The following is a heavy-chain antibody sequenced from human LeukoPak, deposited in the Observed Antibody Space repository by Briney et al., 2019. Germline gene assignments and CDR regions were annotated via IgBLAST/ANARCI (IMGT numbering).Heavy chain of an antibody. CDR3: AKDPQWELPEYFQH. CDR2: ISYDGSNK. D-gene: IGHD1-26*01. Sequence: GGSLRLSCAASGFTFSSYGMHWVRQAPGKGLEWVAVISYDGSNKYYADSVKGRFTISRDNSKNTLYLQMNSLRAEDTAVYYCAKDPQWELPEYFQHWGQGTLVTVSS. V-gene: IGHV3-30*18. CDR1: GFTFSSYG. J-gene: IGHJ1*01.